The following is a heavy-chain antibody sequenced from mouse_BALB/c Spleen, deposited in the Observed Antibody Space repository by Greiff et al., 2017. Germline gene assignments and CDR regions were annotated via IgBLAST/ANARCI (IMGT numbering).Heavy chain of an antibody. J-gene: IGHJ4*01. CDR2: ISSGSSTI. Sequence: VQLKESGGGLVQPGGSRKLSCAASGFTFSSFGMHWVRQAPEKGLEWVAYISSGSSTIYYADTVKGRFTISRDNPKNTLFLQMTSLRSEDTAMYYCARSSDGYYYAMDYWGQGTSVTVSS. CDR1: GFTFSSFG. V-gene: IGHV5-17*02. D-gene: IGHD2-3*01. CDR3: ARSSDGYYYAMDY.